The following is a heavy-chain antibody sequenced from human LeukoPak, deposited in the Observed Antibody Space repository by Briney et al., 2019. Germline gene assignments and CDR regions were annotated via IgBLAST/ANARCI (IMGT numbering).Heavy chain of an antibody. J-gene: IGHJ4*02. D-gene: IGHD2/OR15-2a*01. CDR1: GFTFRSYW. CDR2: IKQDGSEK. V-gene: IGHV3-7*03. CDR3: ARRAYLSFDY. Sequence: GGSLRFSCAASGFTFRSYWMSWVRQAPGKGLEGVASIKQDGSEKRYVDSVKGRFTISRDNAENSLYLQMNSLRTEDTAVYYCARRAYLSFDYWGQGNLVTVSS.